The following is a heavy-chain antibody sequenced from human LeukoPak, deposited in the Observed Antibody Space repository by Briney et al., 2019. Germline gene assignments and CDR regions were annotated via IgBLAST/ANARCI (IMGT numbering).Heavy chain of an antibody. Sequence: GGSLRLSCAASGFTFSSYWMSWVRQAPGKGLEWVANIKQDGSEKYYVDSVKGRFTISRDNAKNSLYLQMNSLRAEDTAVYYCARAWADDSMAYYFDYWGQGTLVTVSS. J-gene: IGHJ4*02. D-gene: IGHD3-22*01. CDR1: GFTFSSYW. CDR3: ARAWADDSMAYYFDY. V-gene: IGHV3-7*01. CDR2: IKQDGSEK.